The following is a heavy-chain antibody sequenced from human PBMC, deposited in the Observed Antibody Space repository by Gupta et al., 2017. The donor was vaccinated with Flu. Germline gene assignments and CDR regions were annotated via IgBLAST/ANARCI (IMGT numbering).Heavy chain of an antibody. J-gene: IGHJ5*02. V-gene: IGHV2-5*01. D-gene: IGHD2-8*01. CDR3: ARRLNGPNWSDP. CDR2: IYCNDYK. Sequence: GLIRQPPGKSLEWLALIYCNDYKRYSPSLKSRLNITKDTSKNQGVLTMTNMDAVDTGTYSCARRLNGPNWSDPWGQGTLVTVSS.